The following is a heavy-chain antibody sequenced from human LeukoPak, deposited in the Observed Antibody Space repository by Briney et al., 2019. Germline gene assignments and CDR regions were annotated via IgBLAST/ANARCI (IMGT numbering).Heavy chain of an antibody. CDR2: VHGSGSDT. J-gene: IGHJ4*02. D-gene: IGHD5-12*01. CDR1: GFTFSSLA. CDR3: AKTSRGNSGYDSPFDY. Sequence: GGSLRLSCVASGFTFSSLAMNWVRQAPGKGLEWVSFVHGSGSDTYYADSVKGRFTISRDNSKNTLYLLMNSLSVEDTAIYYCAKTSRGNSGYDSPFDYWGQGTLVTVSS. V-gene: IGHV3-23*01.